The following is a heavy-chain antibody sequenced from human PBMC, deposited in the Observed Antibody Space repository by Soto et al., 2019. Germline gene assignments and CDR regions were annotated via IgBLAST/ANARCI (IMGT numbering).Heavy chain of an antibody. J-gene: IGHJ4*02. CDR2: IWYDGSNK. CDR3: ARDEHYYGSGSSLPFDY. D-gene: IGHD3-10*01. CDR1: GFTFSSYG. Sequence: QVQLVESGGGVVQPGRSLRLSCAASGFTFSSYGMHWVRQAPGKGLEWVAVIWYDGSNKYYADSVKGRFTISRDNSKNTLYLQMNGLSAEDTAVYYCARDEHYYGSGSSLPFDYWGQGTLVTVSS. V-gene: IGHV3-33*01.